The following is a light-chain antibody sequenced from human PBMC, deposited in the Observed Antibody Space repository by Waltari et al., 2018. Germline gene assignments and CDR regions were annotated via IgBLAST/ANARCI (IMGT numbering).Light chain of an antibody. CDR2: KAS. V-gene: IGKV1-5*03. CDR3: LQYDAFTWA. J-gene: IGKJ1*01. CDR1: QNLGTS. Sequence: DIQMTQSPSTLSAYVGDRVTMTCRATQNLGTSLAWYQQKPGKAPSLLIYKASSLQGDVPSRFSGSGSGTVFTLTISSLQPDDFATYHCLQYDAFTWAFGQGTRVEIK.